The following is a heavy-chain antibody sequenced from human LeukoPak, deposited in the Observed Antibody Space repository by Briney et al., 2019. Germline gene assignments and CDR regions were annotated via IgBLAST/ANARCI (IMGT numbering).Heavy chain of an antibody. V-gene: IGHV3-30*02. CDR3: ASHYYDSSGYYRRFFGYDY. CDR2: IRYDGSNK. CDR1: GFTFSSSG. D-gene: IGHD3-22*01. J-gene: IGHJ4*02. Sequence: QTGGSLRLSCAASGFTFSSSGMHWVRQAPGKGLEWVTFIRYDGSNKYYAGSVKGRFTISRDNSKNTLYLQMNSLRAEDTAVYYCASHYYDSSGYYRRFFGYDYWGQGTLVTVSS.